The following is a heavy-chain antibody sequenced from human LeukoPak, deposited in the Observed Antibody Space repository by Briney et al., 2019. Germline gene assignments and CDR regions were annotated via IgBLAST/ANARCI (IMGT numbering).Heavy chain of an antibody. J-gene: IGHJ4*02. V-gene: IGHV5-51*01. Sequence: GESLQISCEASGSNFITYWIGWVRPLPGKGLDFMGIIFPRDSDVRYSPSFQGQVTISADTSTSTVYLQWSSLKASDTAMYYCATTGAASDFWGQGTQVTVSS. D-gene: IGHD6-19*01. CDR2: IFPRDSDV. CDR1: GSNFITYW. CDR3: ATTGAASDF.